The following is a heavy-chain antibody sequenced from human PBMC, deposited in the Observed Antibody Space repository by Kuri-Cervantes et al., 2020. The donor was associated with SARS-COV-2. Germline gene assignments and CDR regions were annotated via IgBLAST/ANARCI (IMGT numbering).Heavy chain of an antibody. CDR3: ATQSRGNY. D-gene: IGHD3-16*01. V-gene: IGHV4-59*04. J-gene: IGHJ4*02. Sequence: GSLRLSCTVSGGTINSYYWSWIRQPPGKGLEWIGYISDSGSTYYNPSLKSRVTISVDTSKNQFSLKLSSVTAADTAVYYCATQSRGNYWGQGTLVTVSS. CDR1: GGTINSYY. CDR2: ISDSGST.